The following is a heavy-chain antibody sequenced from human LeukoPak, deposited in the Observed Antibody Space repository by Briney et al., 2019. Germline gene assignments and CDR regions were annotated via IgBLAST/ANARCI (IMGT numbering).Heavy chain of an antibody. CDR3: ASLRDCSSTSCYAVPFDY. J-gene: IGHJ4*02. V-gene: IGHV1-69*06. CDR2: IIPIFGTA. Sequence: SVKVSCKASGYTFTSYDINWVRQAPGQGLEWMGGIIPIFGTANYAQKFQGRVTITADKSTSTAHMELSSLRSEDTAVYYCASLRDCSSTSCYAVPFDYWGQGTLVTVSS. CDR1: GYTFTSYD. D-gene: IGHD2-2*01.